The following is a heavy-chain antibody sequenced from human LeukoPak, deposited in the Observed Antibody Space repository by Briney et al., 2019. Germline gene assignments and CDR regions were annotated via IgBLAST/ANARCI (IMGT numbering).Heavy chain of an antibody. CDR2: TYYRSKWYN. CDR1: GDSLSSNSAA. D-gene: IGHD6-13*01. Sequence: SQTLSLTCAISGDSLSSNSAAWDWVRQSPSRGLEWLGRTYYRSKWYNDYAVSVKSRITINPDTSKNQFSLQLNSVTPEDTAVYYCARAQRAAAAGRFDPWGQGTLVTVSS. J-gene: IGHJ5*02. V-gene: IGHV6-1*01. CDR3: ARAQRAAAAGRFDP.